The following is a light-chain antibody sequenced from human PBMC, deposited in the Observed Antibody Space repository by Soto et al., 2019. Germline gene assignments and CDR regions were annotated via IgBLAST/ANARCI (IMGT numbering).Light chain of an antibody. V-gene: IGKV3-11*01. CDR1: QSVSSY. CDR2: DAS. J-gene: IGKJ3*01. CDR3: QQRGNWPPT. Sequence: EVVLTQSPATLSLSPGERATLSCRASQSVSSYLAWYQQKPGQTPRLLIYDASNRATGIPARFSGSGSGTDFPLTISRLEPEDFAFYFCQQRGNWPPTFGPGTKVAI.